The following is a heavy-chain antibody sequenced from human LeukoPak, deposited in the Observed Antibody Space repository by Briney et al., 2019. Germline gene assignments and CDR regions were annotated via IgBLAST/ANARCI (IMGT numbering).Heavy chain of an antibody. D-gene: IGHD6-13*01. J-gene: IGHJ1*01. CDR1: GFTFSSYG. Sequence: GGSLRLSCAASGFTFSSYGMNWVRQSPGKGLEWVSSTSGSGGSTYYADSVKGRFTISRDNSENTLYLQMNSLRAEDTAVYYCAKDTGYSSGWYRMFQHWGQGTLVTVSS. CDR3: AKDTGYSSGWYRMFQH. V-gene: IGHV3-23*01. CDR2: TSGSGGST.